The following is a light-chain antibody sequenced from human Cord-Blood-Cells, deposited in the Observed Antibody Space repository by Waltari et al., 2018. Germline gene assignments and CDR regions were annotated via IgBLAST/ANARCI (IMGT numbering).Light chain of an antibody. V-gene: IGKV4-1*01. CDR3: QQYYSTPPT. CDR1: QSVLYSSNNKNY. J-gene: IGKJ1*01. Sequence: DIWITQSPDSLAVSLGERHTLNCKSSQSVLYSSNNKNYLAWYQQKPGQPPKLLIYWASTRESGVPDRFSGSGSGTDFTLTISSLQAEDVAVYYCQQYYSTPPTFGQGTKVEIK. CDR2: WAS.